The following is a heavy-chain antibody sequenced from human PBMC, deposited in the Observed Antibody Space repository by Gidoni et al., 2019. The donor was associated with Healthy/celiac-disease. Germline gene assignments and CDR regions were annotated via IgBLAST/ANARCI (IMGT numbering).Heavy chain of an antibody. CDR2: ISYDGSNK. CDR3: AKDSTYYYDSSGYYSSFFDY. D-gene: IGHD3-22*01. CDR1: GSHFSSYG. J-gene: IGHJ4*02. V-gene: IGHV3-30*18. Sequence: QVQLVESGGGVVQPGRSLRLSCAASGSHFSSYGMHWVRQAPGQGLEWVAVISYDGSNKYYADSVKGRFTISRDNSKNTLYLQMNSLRAEDTAVYYCAKDSTYYYDSSGYYSSFFDYWGQGTLVTVSS.